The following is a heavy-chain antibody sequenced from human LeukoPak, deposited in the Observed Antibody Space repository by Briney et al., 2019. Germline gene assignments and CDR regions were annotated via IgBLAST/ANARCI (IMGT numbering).Heavy chain of an antibody. J-gene: IGHJ5*02. CDR3: ASTLTGYSFVDP. D-gene: IGHD3-9*01. CDR1: GFTFSDYG. Sequence: QPGGSLRLSCAASGFTFSDYGMHWVRQAPGKGLEWVTLISYDGRNKYYADSVKGRFTISRDNSKNTLYLQMNSLRAEDTAVYYCASTLTGYSFVDPWGPGSLVTVSS. V-gene: IGHV3-30*03. CDR2: ISYDGRNK.